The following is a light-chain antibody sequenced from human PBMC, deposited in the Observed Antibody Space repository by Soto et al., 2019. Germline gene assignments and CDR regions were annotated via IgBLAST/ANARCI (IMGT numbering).Light chain of an antibody. CDR3: QRYGG. CDR1: QSVSSSY. Sequence: EIVMTQSPATLSVSPGERATLSCRASQSVSSSYLAWYKQKPGQAHRLLIYSASSRATGIPDRFSGSGSGTDFTLTTSRLEPEDFAVYYCQRYGGFGQGTKVDI. V-gene: IGKV3-20*01. CDR2: SAS. J-gene: IGKJ1*01.